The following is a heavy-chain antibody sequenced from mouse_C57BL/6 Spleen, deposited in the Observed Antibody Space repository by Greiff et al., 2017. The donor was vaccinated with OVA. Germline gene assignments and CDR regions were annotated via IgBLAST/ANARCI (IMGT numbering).Heavy chain of an antibody. D-gene: IGHD1-1*01. CDR2: IGPGSGST. CDR1: GYTFTDYY. V-gene: IGHV1-77*01. Sequence: LQESGAELVKPGASVKISCKASGYTFTDYYINWVKQRPGQGLEWIGKIGPGSGSTYYNEKFKGKATLTADKSSSTAYMQLSSLTSEDSAVYFCARSRYYYGSSPWYFDVWGTGTTVTVSS. J-gene: IGHJ1*03. CDR3: ARSRYYYGSSPWYFDV.